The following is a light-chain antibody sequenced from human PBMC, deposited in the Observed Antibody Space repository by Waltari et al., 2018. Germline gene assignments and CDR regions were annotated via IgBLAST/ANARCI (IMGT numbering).Light chain of an antibody. CDR2: RAT. CDR1: QTIISW. V-gene: IGKV1-5*03. CDR3: QQYDSVWS. Sequence: DIQMTQSPSTLSASIGDRVTITCRASQTIISWLAWYQQKPGQAPRLLIYRATALETGVPSRFSGTGSGTEFTLTINGLQPDDSATYFCQQYDSVWSFGQGTKVEVK. J-gene: IGKJ1*01.